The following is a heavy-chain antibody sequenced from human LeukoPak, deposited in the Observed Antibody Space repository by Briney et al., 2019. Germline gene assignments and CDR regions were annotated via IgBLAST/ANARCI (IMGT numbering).Heavy chain of an antibody. CDR3: ARDENTVATGPDY. J-gene: IGHJ4*02. CDR1: GFAFSEDA. CDR2: ISYDGSNK. V-gene: IGHV3-30-3*01. Sequence: LTHSCAPAGFAFSEDAMHCGRQAPGKGLEWVAVISYDGSNKYYADSVKGRFTISRENSKNTLYLQMNSLRREDTAVYYCARDENTVATGPDYWGQGTLVTVSS. D-gene: IGHD5-12*01.